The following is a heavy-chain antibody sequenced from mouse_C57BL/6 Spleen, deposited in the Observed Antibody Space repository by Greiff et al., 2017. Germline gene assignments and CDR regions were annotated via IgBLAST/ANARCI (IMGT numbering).Heavy chain of an antibody. V-gene: IGHV1-42*01. CDR2: SNPSTGGT. Sequence: EVKLMESGPELVKPGASVKISCKASGYSFTGYYMNWVKQNPEKSLEWIGESNPSTGGTTYNQKFKAKATLTVDKSSNTAYMQLKSLISEDSEVYYCARWGVDYWGQGTTLTVSS. CDR3: ARWGVDY. J-gene: IGHJ2*01. CDR1: GYSFTGYY.